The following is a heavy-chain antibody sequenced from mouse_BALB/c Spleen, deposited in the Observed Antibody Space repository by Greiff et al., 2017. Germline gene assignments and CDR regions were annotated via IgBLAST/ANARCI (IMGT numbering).Heavy chain of an antibody. CDR1: GYSFTSYW. CDR3: TRGKNYEYGDFDY. Sequence: VQLQQSGTVLARPGASVKMSCKASGYSFTSYWMHWVKQRPGQGLEWIGAIYPGNSDTSYNQKFKGKAKLTAVTSASTAYMELSSLTNEDSAVYYCTRGKNYEYGDFDYWGQGTTLTVSS. CDR2: IYPGNSDT. J-gene: IGHJ2*01. D-gene: IGHD2-4*01. V-gene: IGHV1-5*01.